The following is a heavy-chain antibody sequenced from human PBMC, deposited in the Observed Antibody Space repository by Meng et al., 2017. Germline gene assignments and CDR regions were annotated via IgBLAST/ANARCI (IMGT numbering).Heavy chain of an antibody. CDR2: ISYDGSNK. J-gene: IGHJ4*02. CDR1: GFNFSSYA. V-gene: IGHV3-30*04. D-gene: IGHD3-16*02. Sequence: SLKISCAASGFNFSSYAMHWVRQAPGKGLEWVAVISYDGSNKYYADSVKGRFTISRDNSKNTLDLQMNSLRAEDTAGYYCASGLDDYVWGSYRYTANFDYCGQ. CDR3: ASGLDDYVWGSYRYTANFDY.